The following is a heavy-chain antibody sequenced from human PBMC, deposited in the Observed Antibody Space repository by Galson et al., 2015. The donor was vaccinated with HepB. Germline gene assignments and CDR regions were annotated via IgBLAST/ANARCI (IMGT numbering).Heavy chain of an antibody. D-gene: IGHD2-8*02. Sequence: RQPPGKRLEWIGNIYYSGTTHYNPSLKSRITISVDTSKNQFSLRLSSVTAADTAVYYCTTDLVAPRPSYWASQWGIQGAGSGFSRLDYWGQGTLVTVSS. CDR3: TTDLVAPRPSYWASQWGIQGAGSGFSRLDY. CDR2: IYYSGTT. J-gene: IGHJ4*02. V-gene: IGHV4-39*07.